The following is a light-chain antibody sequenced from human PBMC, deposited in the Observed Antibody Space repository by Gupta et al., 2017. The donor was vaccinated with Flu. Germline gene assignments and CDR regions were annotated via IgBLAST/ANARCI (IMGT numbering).Light chain of an antibody. J-gene: IGKJ4*01. CDR2: GAS. Sequence: DIQVTPSPPFLSASVGDTVTITCRTSRDIANYLAWYQQKPGKAPDLLIHGASTLYSGVPPRFSGRRSGTEFTLTITNLQPEDFATYYCQQLNSYPRTFGGGTKVETK. CDR3: QQLNSYPRT. V-gene: IGKV1-9*01. CDR1: RDIANY.